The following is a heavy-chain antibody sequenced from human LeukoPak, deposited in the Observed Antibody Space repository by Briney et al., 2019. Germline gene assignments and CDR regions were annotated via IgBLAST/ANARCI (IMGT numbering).Heavy chain of an antibody. V-gene: IGHV3-15*01. CDR3: AKKGSHIAVAGNFDY. D-gene: IGHD6-19*01. CDR2: IKSKTDGGTT. CDR1: GFTFSNAW. Sequence: GGSLRLSCAASGFTFSNAWMSWVRQAPGKGLEWVGRIKSKTDGGTTDYAAPVKGRFTISRDDSKNTLYLQMNSLRAEDTAVYYCAKKGSHIAVAGNFDYWGQGTLVTVSS. J-gene: IGHJ4*02.